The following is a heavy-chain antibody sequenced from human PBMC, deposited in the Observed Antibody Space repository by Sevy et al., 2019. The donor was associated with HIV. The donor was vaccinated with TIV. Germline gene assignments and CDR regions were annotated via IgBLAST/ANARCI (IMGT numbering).Heavy chain of an antibody. CDR3: ARVGEYSSADY. Sequence: SETLSLTCNVSGGSISSSSYYWGWIRQPPGKGLEWIGSIYNSGGTYYNPSLKSRVTISVDTSKNHFSLKLSSVTAADTAMYYCARVGEYSSADYWGQGTLVTVSS. J-gene: IGHJ4*02. CDR2: IYNSGGT. CDR1: GGSISSSSYY. D-gene: IGHD6-6*01. V-gene: IGHV4-39*02.